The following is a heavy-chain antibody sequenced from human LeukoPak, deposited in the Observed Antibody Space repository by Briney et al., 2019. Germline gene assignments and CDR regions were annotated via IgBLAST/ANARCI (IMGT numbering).Heavy chain of an antibody. Sequence: PGGSLRLSCAASGFTFSTYTMNWVRQAPGKGLEWVSSISSSTTYIYYADSVKGRFTISRDNAKNSLFLQMNSLRAEDTAVYYCAKDQDSSSYAQYPEYFQHWGQGTLVTVSS. J-gene: IGHJ1*01. V-gene: IGHV3-21*01. CDR3: AKDQDSSSYAQYPEYFQH. CDR2: ISSSTTYI. CDR1: GFTFSTYT. D-gene: IGHD3-22*01.